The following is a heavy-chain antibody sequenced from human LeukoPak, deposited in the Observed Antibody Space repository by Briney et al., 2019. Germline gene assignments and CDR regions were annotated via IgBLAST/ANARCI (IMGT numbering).Heavy chain of an antibody. D-gene: IGHD6-19*01. Sequence: GASVKVSCKASGYTFTGYYMHWVRQAPGQGLEWMGWINPNSGGTNYAQRFQGRVTMTTDTSTSTAYMELRSLRSDDTAVYYCARASGSGWYGTLDYWGQGTLVTVSS. CDR2: INPNSGGT. J-gene: IGHJ4*02. CDR1: GYTFTGYY. CDR3: ARASGSGWYGTLDY. V-gene: IGHV1-2*02.